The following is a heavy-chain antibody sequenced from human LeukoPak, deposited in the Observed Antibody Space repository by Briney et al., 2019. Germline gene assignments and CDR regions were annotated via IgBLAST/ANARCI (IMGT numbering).Heavy chain of an antibody. V-gene: IGHV4-34*01. J-gene: IGHJ4*02. CDR2: IKHSGGT. CDR1: GGSFSGYY. D-gene: IGHD3-16*02. Sequence: SSETLSHTCAVYGGSFSGYYWSWIRQSPGKGLEWIGEIKHSGGTNYNPSLKRRVTLSVDRSKNQFSLKLSSVTAADTAVYYCASYRVTGDFDSWGQGTLVTVSS. CDR3: ASYRVTGDFDS.